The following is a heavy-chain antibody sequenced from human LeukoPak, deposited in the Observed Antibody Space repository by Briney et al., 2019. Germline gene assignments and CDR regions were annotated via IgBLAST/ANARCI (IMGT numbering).Heavy chain of an antibody. D-gene: IGHD6-6*01. V-gene: IGHV4-59*08. Sequence: SETLSLTCTVSGGSISSYYWSWIRQPPGKGLEWIGYIYYSGSTNYNPSLKSRATISVDTSKNQFSLKLSSVTAADTAVYYCARHGPRLVPFDYWGQGTLVTVSS. CDR3: ARHGPRLVPFDY. CDR2: IYYSGST. J-gene: IGHJ4*02. CDR1: GGSISSYY.